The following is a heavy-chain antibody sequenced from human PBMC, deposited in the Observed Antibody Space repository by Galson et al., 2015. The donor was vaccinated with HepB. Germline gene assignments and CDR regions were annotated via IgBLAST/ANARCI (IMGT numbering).Heavy chain of an antibody. V-gene: IGHV3-11*01. J-gene: IGHJ4*02. CDR3: ARDGSSGYYVS. CDR2: ISSSGSTI. D-gene: IGHD3-22*01. CDR1: GFTFSDYY. Sequence: SLRLSCAASGFTFSDYYLSWVRQAPGRGLEWVSYISSSGSTIYYADSVKGRFTISRDNAKNSLYLQMNSLRAEDTAMYYCARDGSSGYYVSWGQGTLVTVSS.